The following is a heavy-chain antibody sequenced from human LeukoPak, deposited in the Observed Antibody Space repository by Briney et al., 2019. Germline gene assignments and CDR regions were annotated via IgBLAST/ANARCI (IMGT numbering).Heavy chain of an antibody. Sequence: GGSLRVSCAAAGFTFSSIWMSWVRQAPGKGLEWVANIKQDGSERYDVDSVKGRFTISRDDAKNSLYLQMNSLRAEDTAVYYCARGYHGSGWLGFDYWGQGTLVTVSS. CDR1: GFTFSSIW. CDR2: IKQDGSER. V-gene: IGHV3-7*02. CDR3: ARGYHGSGWLGFDY. D-gene: IGHD6-19*01. J-gene: IGHJ4*02.